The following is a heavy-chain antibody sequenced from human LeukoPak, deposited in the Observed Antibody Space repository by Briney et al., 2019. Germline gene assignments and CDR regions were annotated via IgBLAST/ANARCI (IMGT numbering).Heavy chain of an antibody. Sequence: PGGSLRLSCAASGFTFDDYAMHWVRQAPGKGLEWVSGISWNSGSIGYADSVKGRFTISRDNAKNSLYLQMNSLRAEDTALYYCAKDMVGGGWSPNGAFDIWGQGTMVTVSS. CDR2: ISWNSGSI. D-gene: IGHD6-19*01. V-gene: IGHV3-9*01. J-gene: IGHJ3*02. CDR1: GFTFDDYA. CDR3: AKDMVGGGWSPNGAFDI.